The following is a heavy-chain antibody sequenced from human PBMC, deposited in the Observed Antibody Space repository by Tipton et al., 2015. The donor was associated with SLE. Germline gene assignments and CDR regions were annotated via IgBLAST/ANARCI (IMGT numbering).Heavy chain of an antibody. CDR3: ARALWVDKNFGGPPLNIRVRAFDV. J-gene: IGHJ3*01. D-gene: IGHD3-3*01. V-gene: IGHV4-39*07. CDR2: IYYSGTT. Sequence: TLSLTCTVSGGSISSSHYYWGWIRQPPGKGLEWIGNIYYSGTTNHNPSLKSRVTISVDTSKNQFSLRLRSVSAADTAIYYCARALWVDKNFGGPPLNIRVRAFDVWGQGTMVTVSS. CDR1: GGSISSSHYY.